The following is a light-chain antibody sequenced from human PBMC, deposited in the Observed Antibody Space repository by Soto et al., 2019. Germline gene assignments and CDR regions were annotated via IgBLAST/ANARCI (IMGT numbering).Light chain of an antibody. J-gene: IGKJ4*01. CDR2: GAS. Sequence: EIVMTQSPATLSVSPGERATLSCRASQSVSSNLAWYQQKRGQAPRLLIYGASTRATGLPDRISGSGSGTEFTLTISSLQSEGFALYYGQQYNDWPLTFGGGTKVEIK. CDR3: QQYNDWPLT. CDR1: QSVSSN. V-gene: IGKV3-15*01.